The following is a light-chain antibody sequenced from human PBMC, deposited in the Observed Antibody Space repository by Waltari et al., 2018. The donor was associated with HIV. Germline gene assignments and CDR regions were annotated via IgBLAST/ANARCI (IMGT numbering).Light chain of an antibody. J-gene: IGKJ4*01. CDR3: QQYHAWPLT. CDR1: ETVLSN. V-gene: IGKV3-15*01. CDR2: DAS. Sequence: ETVMSQSPVTLSVSLGDSATLSCSASETVLSNLAWYQQKPGQAPRLLIYDASSRATDFPARFSGSGSGTEFSLTISSLQSEDSAVYYCQQYHAWPLTFGAGTKVEIK.